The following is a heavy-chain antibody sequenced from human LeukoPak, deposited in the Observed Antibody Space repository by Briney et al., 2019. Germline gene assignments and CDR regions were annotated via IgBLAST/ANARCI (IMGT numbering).Heavy chain of an antibody. V-gene: IGHV3-49*03. Sequence: PGGSLRLSCTASGFTFGDYAMSWFRQAPGKGLEWVGFIRSKAYGGTTEYAASVEGRFTISRDDSKSIAYLQMNSLKTEDTAVYYCTRAPYCTNGVCYTGDYWGQGTLVTVSS. CDR1: GFTFGDYA. CDR2: IRSKAYGGTT. CDR3: TRAPYCTNGVCYTGDY. J-gene: IGHJ4*02. D-gene: IGHD2-8*01.